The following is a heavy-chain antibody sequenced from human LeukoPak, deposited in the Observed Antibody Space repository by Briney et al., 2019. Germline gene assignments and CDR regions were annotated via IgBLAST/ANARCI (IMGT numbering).Heavy chain of an antibody. V-gene: IGHV1-2*04. CDR3: ARIPDDYGDYEIAY. D-gene: IGHD4-17*01. CDR1: GYTFTGYY. Sequence: ASVKVSCKASGYTFTGYYMHWVRQAPGQGLEWMGWINPNSGGTNYAQKFQGWVTMTRDTSISTAYMELSSLRSEDTAVYYCARIPDDYGDYEIAYWGQGTLVTVSS. CDR2: INPNSGGT. J-gene: IGHJ4*02.